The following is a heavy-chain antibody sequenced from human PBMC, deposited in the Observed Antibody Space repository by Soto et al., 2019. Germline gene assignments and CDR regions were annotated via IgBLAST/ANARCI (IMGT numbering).Heavy chain of an antibody. V-gene: IGHV4-59*08. J-gene: IGHJ4*02. CDR2: IYLSGST. D-gene: IGHD3-16*01. Sequence: QVQLQESGPGLVKPSETLSLTCTVSGGSISSYYWSWIRQPPGKGLEWIGYIYLSGSTNYNPSLKRRVTISGDPVKNPFSPKVGSVAAADPAVSYCARRWGRTFDHWGQGTLVTVSS. CDR1: GGSISSYY. CDR3: ARRWGRTFDH.